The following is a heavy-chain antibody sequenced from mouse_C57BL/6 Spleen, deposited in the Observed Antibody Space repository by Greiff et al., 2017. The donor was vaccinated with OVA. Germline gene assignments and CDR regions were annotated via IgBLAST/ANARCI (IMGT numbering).Heavy chain of an antibody. CDR3: ARSYVNYPYYAMDY. V-gene: IGHV1-69*01. CDR1: GYTFTSYW. Sequence: VQLQQPGAELVMPGASVKLSCKASGYTFTSYWMHWVKQRPGQGLEWIGEIDPSDSYTNYNQKFKGKSTLTVDKSSSTAYMQLSSLTSEDSAVXYCARSYVNYPYYAMDYWGQGTSVTVSS. J-gene: IGHJ4*01. CDR2: IDPSDSYT. D-gene: IGHD2-1*01.